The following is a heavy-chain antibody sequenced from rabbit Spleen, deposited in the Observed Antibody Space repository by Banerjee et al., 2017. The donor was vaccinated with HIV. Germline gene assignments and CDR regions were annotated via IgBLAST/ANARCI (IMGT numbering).Heavy chain of an antibody. J-gene: IGHJ6*01. CDR2: IHTGSSAFT. CDR3: ARDSGSSFSSYGMDL. D-gene: IGHD8-1*01. Sequence: QEQLEESGGDLVKPGASLTLTCTASGFSFSGSSYMCWVRQAPGKGLEWIACIHTGSSAFTYFASWAKGRFTISKTSSTTVTLQMTSLTAADTATYFCARDSGSSFSSYGMDLWGPGTLVTVS. CDR1: GFSFSGSSY. V-gene: IGHV1S45*01.